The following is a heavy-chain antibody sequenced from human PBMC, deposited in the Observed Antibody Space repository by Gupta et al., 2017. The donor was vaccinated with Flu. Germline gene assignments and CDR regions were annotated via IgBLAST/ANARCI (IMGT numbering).Heavy chain of an antibody. Sequence: QVLLKESGPGLVRPAETLSLTCTVTNGSIRGFFWSWLRQPPGKGLEWIVYVYGGGTPDYNPALKSRLSITADTSKNQFSLKLSSVTAADTATYYCAGASQFRAGYRSSWNWFDSWAREPWSPSPQ. CDR3: AGASQFRAGYRSSWNWFDS. D-gene: IGHD6-13*01. V-gene: IGHV4-59*03. CDR2: VYGGGTP. J-gene: IGHJ5*01. CDR1: NGSIRGFF.